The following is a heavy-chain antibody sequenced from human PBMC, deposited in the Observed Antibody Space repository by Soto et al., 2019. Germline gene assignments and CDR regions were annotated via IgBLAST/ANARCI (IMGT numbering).Heavy chain of an antibody. D-gene: IGHD3-22*01. CDR3: ARDSDYYDSSGYNHDAFDI. J-gene: IGHJ3*02. CDR1: GFTFSSYS. V-gene: IGHV3-21*01. CDR2: ISSSSSYI. Sequence: GGSLRLSCAASGFTFSSYSMNWVRQAQGKGLEWVSSISSSSSYIYYADSVKGRFTISRDNAKNSLYLQMNSLRAEDTAVYYCARDSDYYDSSGYNHDAFDIWGQGTMVTVS.